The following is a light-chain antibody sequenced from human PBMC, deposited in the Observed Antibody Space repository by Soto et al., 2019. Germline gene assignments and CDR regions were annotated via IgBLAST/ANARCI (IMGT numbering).Light chain of an antibody. CDR2: DAS. J-gene: IGKJ2*01. CDR1: QSVSSY. V-gene: IGKV3-11*01. CDR3: QQRSNWRGYT. Sequence: EIVLTQSPATLSLSPGERATLSCRASQSVSSYLAWYQQKPGQAPRLLISDASNRATGIPARFSGSGSGTDFTLPISSLETEYFAVYYCQQRSNWRGYTFGQGTKLEI.